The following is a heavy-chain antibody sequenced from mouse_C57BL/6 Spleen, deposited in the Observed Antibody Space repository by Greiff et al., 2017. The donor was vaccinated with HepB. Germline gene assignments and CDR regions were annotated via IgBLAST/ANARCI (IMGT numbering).Heavy chain of an antibody. Sequence: VQLQQSGPELVKPGASVKISCKASGYAFSSSWMNWVKQRPGKGLEWIGRIYPGDGDTNYNGKFKGKATLTADKSSSTAYMQLSSLTSEDSAVYFCARRGYPDWGQGTTLTVSS. J-gene: IGHJ2*01. CDR2: IYPGDGDT. CDR3: ARRGYPD. CDR1: GYAFSSSW. D-gene: IGHD2-2*01. V-gene: IGHV1-82*01.